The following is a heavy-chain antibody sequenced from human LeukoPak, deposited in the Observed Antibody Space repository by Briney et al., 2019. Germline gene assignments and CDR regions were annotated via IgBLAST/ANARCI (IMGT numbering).Heavy chain of an antibody. CDR2: IYPGDSDT. CDR1: GFTIATYW. CDR3: ARQDDSSGHQDY. D-gene: IGHD3-22*01. V-gene: IGHV5-51*01. Sequence: GESLKISCKGSGFTIATYWIGWVRQVPGKGLEWMGIIYPGDSDTRYSPSFQGQVTISADKSISTAYLQWSSLKASDTAMYYCARQDDSSGHQDYWGQGTLVTVSS. J-gene: IGHJ4*02.